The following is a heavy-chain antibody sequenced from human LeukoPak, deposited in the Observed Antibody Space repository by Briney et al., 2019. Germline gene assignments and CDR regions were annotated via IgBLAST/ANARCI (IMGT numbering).Heavy chain of an antibody. Sequence: ASVKVSCKASGYTFTGYYMHWVRQAPGQGLEWMGWINPNSGGTNYAQKFQGRVTMTTDTSTSTAYMELRSLRSDDTAVYYCARAQPDLDYWGQGTLVTVSS. V-gene: IGHV1-2*02. CDR2: INPNSGGT. CDR1: GYTFTGYY. CDR3: ARAQPDLDY. J-gene: IGHJ4*02.